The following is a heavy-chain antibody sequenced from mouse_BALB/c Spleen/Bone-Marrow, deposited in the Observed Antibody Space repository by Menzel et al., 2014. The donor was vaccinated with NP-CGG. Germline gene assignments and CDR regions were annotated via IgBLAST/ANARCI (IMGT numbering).Heavy chain of an antibody. D-gene: IGHD1-1*01. J-gene: IGHJ4*01. Sequence: QVQLQQPGAELVRPGASVKLSCRASGYTFTSYWINWVKQRPGQGLEWIGNIYPSDSYTNYNQRFKDKATLTVDKSCSTAYMQLSSPTSEDSAVYYCTRYGNSHYYAMDYWGQGTSVTVSS. V-gene: IGHV1-69*02. CDR1: GYTFTSYW. CDR3: TRYGNSHYYAMDY. CDR2: IYPSDSYT.